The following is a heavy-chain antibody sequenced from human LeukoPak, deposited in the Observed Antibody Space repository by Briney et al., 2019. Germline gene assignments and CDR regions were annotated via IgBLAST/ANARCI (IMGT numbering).Heavy chain of an antibody. J-gene: IGHJ6*02. CDR1: GDTVSSNSAA. V-gene: IGHV6-1*01. Sequence: SRTLSLTCAVSGDTVSSNSAAWNWLRQSPSIGLEWLVWTYYYSRWYNDYAVSVKSRITITPDTSKNRFSLQLNSVTPEDTAVYYCARVWYSSVRAPFAMDVWGQGTTVTVSS. D-gene: IGHD6-19*01. CDR2: TYYYSRWYN. CDR3: ARVWYSSVRAPFAMDV.